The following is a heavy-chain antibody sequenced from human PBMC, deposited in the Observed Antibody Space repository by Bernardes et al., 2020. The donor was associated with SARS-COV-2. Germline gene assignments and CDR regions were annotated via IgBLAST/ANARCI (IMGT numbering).Heavy chain of an antibody. D-gene: IGHD3-10*01. CDR1: GGPISSSSYY. J-gene: IGHJ4*02. V-gene: IGHV4-39*01. CDR3: ARTVLLWFGELYYFDY. Sequence: SETLSLTCTVSGGPISSSSYYWGWIRQPPGKGLEWIGCIYYSGSTYYNPSLKSRVTISVDTSKNQFSLKLSSVTAADTAVYYCARTVLLWFGELYYFDYWGKGNHVTVSS. CDR2: IYYSGST.